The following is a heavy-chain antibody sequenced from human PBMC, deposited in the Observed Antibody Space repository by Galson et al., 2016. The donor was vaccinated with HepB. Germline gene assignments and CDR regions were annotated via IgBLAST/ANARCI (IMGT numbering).Heavy chain of an antibody. CDR1: GFTFSSYA. CDR3: AKIAVKGTGYGDY. V-gene: IGHV3-23*01. Sequence: SLRLSCAASGFTFSSYAMSWARQAPGKGLEWVSGIISDSSGTYYADSVRGRFTISRDNSKNILYLQMNSLRADDTAVYYCAKIAVKGTGYGDYWGQGTLVTVSS. J-gene: IGHJ4*02. D-gene: IGHD3/OR15-3a*01. CDR2: IISDSSGT.